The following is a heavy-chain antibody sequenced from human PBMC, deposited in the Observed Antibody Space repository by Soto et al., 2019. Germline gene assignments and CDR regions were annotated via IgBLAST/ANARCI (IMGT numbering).Heavy chain of an antibody. V-gene: IGHV4-31*03. J-gene: IGHJ4*02. D-gene: IGHD4-17*01. Sequence: SETLSLTCTVCGGSISSGGYYWSWIRQHPRKGLEWIGYICYSGITYYSPSLKSRVNISVDTSKTQCSLKLSSVTAADTAVYYCAALAIGDYFDYWGQGTLVTVSS. CDR2: ICYSGIT. CDR1: GGSISSGGYY. CDR3: AALAIGDYFDY.